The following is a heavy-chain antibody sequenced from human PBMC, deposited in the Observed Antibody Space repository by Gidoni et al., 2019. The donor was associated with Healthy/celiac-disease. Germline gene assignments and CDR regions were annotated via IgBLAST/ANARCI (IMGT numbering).Heavy chain of an antibody. J-gene: IGHJ6*02. CDR2: ISYDGSNK. CDR1: GFTFSSYA. D-gene: IGHD3-22*01. Sequence: QVQLVESGGGVVQPGRSLRLSCAASGFTFSSYAMHWVRQAPGKGLECVAVISYDGSNKYYADSVKGRFTISRDNSKNTLYLQMNSLRAEDTAVYYCARCYYDSSGYYLYYYYGMDVWGQGTTVTVSS. V-gene: IGHV3-30*04. CDR3: ARCYYDSSGYYLYYYYGMDV.